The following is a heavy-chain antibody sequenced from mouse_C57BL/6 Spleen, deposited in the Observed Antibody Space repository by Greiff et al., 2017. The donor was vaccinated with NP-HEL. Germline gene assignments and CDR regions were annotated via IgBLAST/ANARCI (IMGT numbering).Heavy chain of an antibody. Sequence: VQLQQPGAELVKPGASVKLSCKASGYTFTSYWMHWVKQRPGQGLEWIGMIHPNSGSTNYNEKFKSKATLTVDKSSSTAYMQLSSLTSEDSAVYYCAIPFNYYGSSWFAYWGQGTLVTVSA. CDR2: IHPNSGST. J-gene: IGHJ3*01. CDR1: GYTFTSYW. CDR3: AIPFNYYGSSWFAY. V-gene: IGHV1-64*01. D-gene: IGHD1-1*01.